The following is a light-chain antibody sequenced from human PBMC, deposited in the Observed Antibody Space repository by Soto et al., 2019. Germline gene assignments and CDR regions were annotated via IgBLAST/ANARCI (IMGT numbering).Light chain of an antibody. V-gene: IGKV3-20*01. J-gene: IGKJ1*01. CDR3: QQYGSSPPWT. CDR2: GAS. CDR1: QSISGN. Sequence: EIVMTQSPATLSVSPGETATLSCRASQSISGNLAWYQQKAGQSPRLLIYGASNRATGIPPRFSGSGSGTDFTLTISRLEPEDFAVYYCQQYGSSPPWTFGQGTKWIS.